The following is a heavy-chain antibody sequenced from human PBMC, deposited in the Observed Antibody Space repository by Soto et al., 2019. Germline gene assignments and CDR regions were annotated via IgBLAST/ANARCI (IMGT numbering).Heavy chain of an antibody. J-gene: IGHJ4*02. D-gene: IGHD3-22*01. CDR2: ISGSGGST. Sequence: VQLLESGGGLVQPGGSLRLSCAASGFTFSSYAMSWVRQAPGKGLEWVSAISGSGGSTYYADSVKGRFTISRDNSKNTLYLQMNSLRAEDTAVYYCAKRARYYDSSGYYPFDYWGQGTLVTVSS. CDR1: GFTFSSYA. CDR3: AKRARYYDSSGYYPFDY. V-gene: IGHV3-23*01.